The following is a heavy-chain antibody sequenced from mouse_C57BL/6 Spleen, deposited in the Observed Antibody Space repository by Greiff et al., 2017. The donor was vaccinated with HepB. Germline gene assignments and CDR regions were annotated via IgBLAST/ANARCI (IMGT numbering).Heavy chain of an antibody. V-gene: IGHV1-80*01. CDR2: IYPGDGDT. CDR3: ARDYSKDY. D-gene: IGHD2-5*01. CDR1: GYAFSSYW. J-gene: IGHJ2*01. Sequence: QVQLQQSGAELVKPGASVKISCKASGYAFSSYWMNWAKQRPGKGLEWIGQIYPGDGDTNYNGKFKGKATLTADKSSSTAYMQLSSLTSEDSAVYFCARDYSKDYWGQGTTLTVSS.